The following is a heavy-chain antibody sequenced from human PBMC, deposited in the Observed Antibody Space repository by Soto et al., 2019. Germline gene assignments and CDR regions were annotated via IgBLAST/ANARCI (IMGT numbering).Heavy chain of an antibody. Sequence: SLKISCQCSGYNFTNHWIGWSRHMPGKGLEWMGAIYPGDSETRYSPSFQGQVTFSADKSISTAYLEWSSLKVSDSGMYYCARRGEASTWYALDVWGQGTTVTVSS. CDR2: IYPGDSET. CDR3: ARRGEASTWYALDV. D-gene: IGHD2-8*01. CDR1: GYNFTNHW. J-gene: IGHJ6*02. V-gene: IGHV5-51*01.